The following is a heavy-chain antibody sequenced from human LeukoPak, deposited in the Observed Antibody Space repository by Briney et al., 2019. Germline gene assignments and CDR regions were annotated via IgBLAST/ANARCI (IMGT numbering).Heavy chain of an antibody. Sequence: GGSLRLSCATSGFTFSTYAMSWVRQAPGKGLEWVSVISGSGGSTYYADSVKGRFTISRDNSKNTLYLQMNSLRAEDTAIYYCARDWFTRLRELSPDRAFDYWGQGTLVTVSS. CDR3: ARDWFTRLRELSPDRAFDY. CDR2: ISGSGGST. V-gene: IGHV3-23*01. D-gene: IGHD3-16*02. J-gene: IGHJ4*02. CDR1: GFTFSTYA.